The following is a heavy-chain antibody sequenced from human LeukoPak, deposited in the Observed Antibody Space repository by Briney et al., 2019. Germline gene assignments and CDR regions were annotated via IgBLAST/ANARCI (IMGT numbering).Heavy chain of an antibody. CDR3: ARQSRGIAVAGLDY. J-gene: IGHJ4*02. D-gene: IGHD6-19*01. CDR1: GGSISSYY. V-gene: IGHV4-59*08. Sequence: SETLSLTCIVSGGSISSYYWTWIRQPPGKGLEWIGYIYYSGSTNYNPSLTSRVTISVDASKNQFSLKLNSVTAADTAVYYCARQSRGIAVAGLDYWGQGILVTVSS. CDR2: IYYSGST.